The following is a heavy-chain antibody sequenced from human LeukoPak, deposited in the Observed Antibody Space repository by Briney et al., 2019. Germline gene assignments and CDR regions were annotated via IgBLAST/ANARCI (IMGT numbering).Heavy chain of an antibody. J-gene: IGHJ4*02. CDR1: GFTFSSYA. CDR3: AKDPDCGNFLFFN. Sequence: PGGSLRLSCAASGFTFSSYAMSWVRQAPGKGLEWVSAISGSGGSTYYADSVKGRFTICRDNSKNTLYLQMNSLRAEDTAVYYLAKDPDCGNFLFFNWGQGTLVTVSS. D-gene: IGHD4-23*01. V-gene: IGHV3-23*01. CDR2: ISGSGGST.